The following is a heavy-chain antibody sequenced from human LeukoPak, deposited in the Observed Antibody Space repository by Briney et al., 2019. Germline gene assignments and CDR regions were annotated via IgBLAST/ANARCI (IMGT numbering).Heavy chain of an antibody. J-gene: IGHJ3*01. Sequence: PGGSLRLSCAASGFTFSSYGMHWVRQAPGKGLEWVAVIWYDGSNKYYADSVKGRFTISRDNSKNTLYLQMNSLRDEDTAVYYCARSLRGKTFHAFDVWGQGTMVTVSS. CDR2: IWYDGSNK. V-gene: IGHV3-33*01. D-gene: IGHD3-10*01. CDR3: ARSLRGKTFHAFDV. CDR1: GFTFSSYG.